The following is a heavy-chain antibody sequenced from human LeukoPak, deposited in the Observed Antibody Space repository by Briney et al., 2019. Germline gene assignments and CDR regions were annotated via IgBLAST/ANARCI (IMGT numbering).Heavy chain of an antibody. V-gene: IGHV3-74*01. Sequence: GGSLRLSCAASGFTFSNYLMHWVRQAPGEGLVWVSRITGDGTHILYADSVKGRFTMSRDNAKNTLYLQMNSLRAGDTAVYYCAKCLPLRSDDYAPFDYWGQGTLVTVSS. CDR2: ITGDGTHI. J-gene: IGHJ4*02. D-gene: IGHD4-17*01. CDR1: GFTFSNYL. CDR3: AKCLPLRSDDYAPFDY.